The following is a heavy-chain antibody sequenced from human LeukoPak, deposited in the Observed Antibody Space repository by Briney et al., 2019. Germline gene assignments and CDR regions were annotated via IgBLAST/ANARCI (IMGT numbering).Heavy chain of an antibody. V-gene: IGHV3-7*01. CDR3: ARNSGSYSFDY. D-gene: IGHD1-26*01. J-gene: IGHJ4*02. CDR2: IEQDGSQK. CDR1: GFTFSSYW. Sequence: PGGSLRLSCAASGFTFSSYWLSWVRQAPGKGLEWVASIEQDGSQKYYVDSVRGRFTISRDNAKNSVYLQMNSLRVEDTALYYCARNSGSYSFDYWGQGTLVTVPS.